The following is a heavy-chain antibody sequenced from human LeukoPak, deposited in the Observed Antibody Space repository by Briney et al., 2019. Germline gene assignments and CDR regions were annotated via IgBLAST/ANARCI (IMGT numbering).Heavy chain of an antibody. J-gene: IGHJ4*02. CDR3: ARATLGGGFNY. CDR1: GFTSSDYG. V-gene: IGHV3-33*08. CDR2: IWSDGSNK. Sequence: GGSLRLSCAASGFTSSDYGIHWVRQAPGKGLEWVAIIWSDGSNKYYADSVKGRFTISRDNSKNTLYLQMNDLRAEDTAVYYCARATLGGGFNYWGQGALVTVSS. D-gene: IGHD3-16*01.